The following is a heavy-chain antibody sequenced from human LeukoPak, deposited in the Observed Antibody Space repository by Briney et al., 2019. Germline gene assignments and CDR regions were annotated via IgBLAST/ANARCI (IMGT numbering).Heavy chain of an antibody. CDR2: IYHSGST. Sequence: PSETLSLTCAVSAGSISSGSWWNWVRQPPGKGLEWIGEIYHSGSTNYNPSLKSRVTIPLDKSKNQFSLKLYSVTAADTAVYYCARYRGASGYHFDYWGQGTLVTVSS. V-gene: IGHV4-4*02. J-gene: IGHJ4*02. CDR1: AGSISSGSW. CDR3: ARYRGASGYHFDY. D-gene: IGHD5-12*01.